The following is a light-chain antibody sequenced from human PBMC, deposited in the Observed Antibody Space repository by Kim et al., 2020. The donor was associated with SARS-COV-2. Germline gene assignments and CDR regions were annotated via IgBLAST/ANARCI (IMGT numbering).Light chain of an antibody. J-gene: IGLJ3*02. CDR1: SSDVGGYSY. Sequence: QSALTQPASVSGSPGQSITISCTGTSSDVGGYSYVSWYQQHPGKAPKLMIYDVSKRPSGVSNRFSGSKSGNTASLTISGLQAEDEADYYCSSYTSSSTWVFGGGTQLTVL. CDR3: SSYTSSSTWV. CDR2: DVS. V-gene: IGLV2-14*01.